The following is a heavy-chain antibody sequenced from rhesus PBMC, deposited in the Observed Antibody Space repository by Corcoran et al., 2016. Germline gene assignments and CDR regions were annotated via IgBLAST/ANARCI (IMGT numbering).Heavy chain of an antibody. D-gene: IGHD1-44*01. CDR1: GGSISGYY. V-gene: IGHV4-81*01. CDR2: IDGNIAGT. J-gene: IGHJ4*01. Sequence: QLQLQESGPGLVKPSETLSLTCAVSGGSISGYYWSWIRQPPGKGLEWIGNIDGNIAGTNYNPSLKNRGTISKDTSKNQFSLKLTSVTAADMAVYYCARGGGTAAFDYWGQGVLVTVSS. CDR3: ARGGGTAAFDY.